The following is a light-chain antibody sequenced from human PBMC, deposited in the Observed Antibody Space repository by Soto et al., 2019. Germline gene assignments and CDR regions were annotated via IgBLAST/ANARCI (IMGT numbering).Light chain of an antibody. CDR1: SSNIGAGYA. Sequence: QSVLTQPPSVSGAPGQRVTISCTGSSSNIGAGYAVHWYQQLPGTAPRLLMYGNINRPSGVPDRFSGSKSGTSASLAITGLQAEDEADYYCQSYDSSLSAVVFGGGTQLTVL. CDR3: QSYDSSLSAVV. V-gene: IGLV1-40*01. CDR2: GNI. J-gene: IGLJ2*01.